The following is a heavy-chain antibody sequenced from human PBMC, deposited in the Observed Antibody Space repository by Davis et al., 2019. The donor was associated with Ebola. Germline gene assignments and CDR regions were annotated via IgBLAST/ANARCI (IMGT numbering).Heavy chain of an antibody. CDR1: GGSISSSSYY. D-gene: IGHD3-3*01. CDR3: ASGPSYYDFWSGYSNWFDP. CDR2: INHSGST. J-gene: IGHJ5*02. V-gene: IGHV4-39*01. Sequence: MPSETLSLTCTVSGGSISSSSYYWGWIRQPPGKGLEWIGEINHSGSTNYNPSLKSRVTISVDTSKNQFSLKLSSVTAADTAVYYCASGPSYYDFWSGYSNWFDPWGQGTLVTVSS.